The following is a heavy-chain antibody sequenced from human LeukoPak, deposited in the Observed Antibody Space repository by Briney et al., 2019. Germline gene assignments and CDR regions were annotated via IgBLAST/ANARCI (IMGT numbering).Heavy chain of an antibody. Sequence: RPGGSLRLSCAASGFTFDDYGMSWVRQAPGKGLEWVSGINWNGGSTGYADSVKGRFTISRDNAKNSLYLQMNSLRAEDTALYYCARAWQQLVLGTITINRDYYYYMDVWGKGTTVTVSS. D-gene: IGHD6-13*01. CDR3: ARAWQQLVLGTITINRDYYYYMDV. V-gene: IGHV3-20*04. CDR2: INWNGGST. CDR1: GFTFDDYG. J-gene: IGHJ6*03.